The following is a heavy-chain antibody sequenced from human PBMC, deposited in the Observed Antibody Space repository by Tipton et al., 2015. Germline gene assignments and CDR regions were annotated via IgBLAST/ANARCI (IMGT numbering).Heavy chain of an antibody. Sequence: VQLVQSGAEVKKAGESLKISCKGSGYSFTNYWIAWVRQMPGQGLEWMGIVWPDDSDTRYSPSFQGQVTISADESMNTAYLQWSSLKDSDTAMYYCARRIGYCGSRDCNGVDYWGQGTLVTVSS. D-gene: IGHD2-2*01. V-gene: IGHV5-51*01. J-gene: IGHJ4*02. CDR2: VWPDDSDT. CDR1: GYSFTNYW. CDR3: ARRIGYCGSRDCNGVDY.